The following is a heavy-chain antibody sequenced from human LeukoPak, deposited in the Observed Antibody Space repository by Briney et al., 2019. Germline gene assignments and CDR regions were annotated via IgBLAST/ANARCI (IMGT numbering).Heavy chain of an antibody. J-gene: IGHJ4*02. V-gene: IGHV3-21*01. CDR2: ISSSSSYI. CDR3: ARDLPGSGVNFDQ. Sequence: GGSLRLSCAASGFTFSSYSMNWVRQAPGKGLEWVSSISSSSSYIYYADSVKGRFTISRDNAKNSLYLQMNRLRAEDTAVYYCARDLPGSGVNFDQWGQGTLVTVSS. CDR1: GFTFSSYS. D-gene: IGHD3-10*01.